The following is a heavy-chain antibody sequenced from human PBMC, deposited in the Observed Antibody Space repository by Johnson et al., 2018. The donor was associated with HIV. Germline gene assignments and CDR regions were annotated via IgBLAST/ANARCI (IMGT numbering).Heavy chain of an antibody. CDR3: ASTLTGDFGAFDI. D-gene: IGHD7-27*01. CDR2: ISWNSGSI. V-gene: IGHV3-9*01. CDR1: GFTFDDYA. Sequence: VQLVESGGGLVQPGRSLRLSCAASGFTFDDYAMHWVRQAPWKGLEWVSGISWNSGSIGYADSVKGRFTISRDNAKNSLYLQMNSLRAEDTAVYYCASTLTGDFGAFDIWGQGTLVTVSS. J-gene: IGHJ3*02.